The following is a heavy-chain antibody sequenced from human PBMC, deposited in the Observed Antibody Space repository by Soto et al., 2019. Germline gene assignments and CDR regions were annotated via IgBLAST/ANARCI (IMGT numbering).Heavy chain of an antibody. Sequence: PSETLSLTCAVSGYSISSGYYWGWIRQPPGKGLEWIGSIYHSGSTYYNPSLKSRVTISVDTSKNQFSLKLSSVTAADTAVYYCARDQTGNRWFGEYLNWFDPWGQGTLVTVSS. D-gene: IGHD3-10*01. CDR3: ARDQTGNRWFGEYLNWFDP. V-gene: IGHV4-38-2*02. J-gene: IGHJ5*02. CDR2: IYHSGST. CDR1: GYSISSGYY.